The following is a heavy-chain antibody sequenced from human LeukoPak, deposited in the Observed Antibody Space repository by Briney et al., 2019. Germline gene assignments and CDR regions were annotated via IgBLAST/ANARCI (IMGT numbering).Heavy chain of an antibody. J-gene: IGHJ4*02. Sequence: GGSLRLSCAASGFTFDDYAMHWVRQAPGKGLEWVSGISWNSGSIGYADSVKGRFTISRDNAKNSLYLQMNSLRAEDTALYYCAKDSSFGSSWYVSPLDYWGQGTLATVSS. CDR1: GFTFDDYA. CDR3: AKDSSFGSSWYVSPLDY. D-gene: IGHD6-13*01. CDR2: ISWNSGSI. V-gene: IGHV3-9*01.